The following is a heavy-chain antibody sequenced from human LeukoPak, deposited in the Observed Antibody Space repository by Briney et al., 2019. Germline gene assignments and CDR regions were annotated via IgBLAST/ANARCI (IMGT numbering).Heavy chain of an antibody. V-gene: IGHV4-59*01. CDR2: VYYTGTT. CDR1: GGSISSYY. Sequence: SETLSLTCSVSGGSISSYYWSWIRQPPGKGLEWIAFVYYTGTTNYNPSLKSRATISVDTSKNQFSLKLTSETAADTAVYYCARDPGSSWFDYWGQGTLVTVSS. J-gene: IGHJ4*02. CDR3: ARDPGSSWFDY. D-gene: IGHD6-13*01.